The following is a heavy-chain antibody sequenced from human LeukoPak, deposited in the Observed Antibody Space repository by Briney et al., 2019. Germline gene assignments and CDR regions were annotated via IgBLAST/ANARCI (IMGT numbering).Heavy chain of an antibody. CDR3: AGHDSSGTYFQH. D-gene: IGHD3-22*01. J-gene: IGHJ1*01. CDR1: GGSIRSSYYY. Sequence: SETLSLTCTVSGGSIRSSYYYWGWIRQPPGKGLEWIGYIYYSGSTNYNPSLKSRVTMSVDTSKNQFSLKLSSVTAADTAVYYCAGHDSSGTYFQHWGQGTLVTVSS. CDR2: IYYSGST. V-gene: IGHV4-61*05.